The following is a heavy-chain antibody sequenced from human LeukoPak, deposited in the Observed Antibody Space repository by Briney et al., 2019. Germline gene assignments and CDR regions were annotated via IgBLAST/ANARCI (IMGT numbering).Heavy chain of an antibody. D-gene: IGHD5-18*01. CDR2: IYYSGST. V-gene: IGHV4-39*01. J-gene: IGHJ5*02. CDR1: GGSISSSSYY. Sequence: SEALSLTCTASGGSISSSSYYWGWIRQPPGKGLEWIGSIYYSGSTYYNPSLKSRVTISVDTSKNQFSLKLSSVTAADTAVYYCARHPWIQLWSGGWFDPWGQGTLVTVSS. CDR3: ARHPWIQLWSGGWFDP.